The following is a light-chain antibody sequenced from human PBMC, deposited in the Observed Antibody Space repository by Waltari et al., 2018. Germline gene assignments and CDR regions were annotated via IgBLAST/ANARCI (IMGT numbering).Light chain of an antibody. Sequence: QSALTQPASVSGSPGQSITISCTGTRSNIGAHDFVSWFQQHPGQAPNLIISAANKRPSGVSYRFSGSKSGNTASLTISGLQTEDEADYYCCSYAGESRVVFGGGTKLTAL. CDR2: AAN. J-gene: IGLJ2*01. CDR3: CSYAGESRVV. V-gene: IGLV2-23*01. CDR1: RSNIGAHDF.